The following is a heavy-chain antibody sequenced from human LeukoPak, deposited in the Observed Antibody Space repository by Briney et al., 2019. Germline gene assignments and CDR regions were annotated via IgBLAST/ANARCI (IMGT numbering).Heavy chain of an antibody. Sequence: PGGSLRLSCAASGFTFSDYAMSWVRRAPGEGLEWVSAILGSGGSTYYADSVKGRFTVSRDNSKSTLYLQMNSLRAEDTALYYCAKWGDYDVLTGYYVPDYWAQGTLVTVSS. CDR2: ILGSGGST. J-gene: IGHJ4*02. V-gene: IGHV3-23*01. CDR1: GFTFSDYA. CDR3: AKWGDYDVLTGYYVPDY. D-gene: IGHD3-9*01.